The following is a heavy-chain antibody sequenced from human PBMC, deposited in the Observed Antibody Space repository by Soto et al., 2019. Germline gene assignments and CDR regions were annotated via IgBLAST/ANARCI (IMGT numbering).Heavy chain of an antibody. V-gene: IGHV4-38-2*01. CDR3: ARNKMSYYNSGNYSLDGLDI. J-gene: IGHJ3*02. Sequence: PSSTLSLTSAVSGYYISRGFYCGWSRQSPGKGLEWIGSIYHTGNPYYNASLRSRVTISVDTSKNQFSLKLTSVTAADTAMYYSARNKMSYYNSGNYSLDGLDIWAQGTMVTVSS. CDR1: GYYISRGFY. D-gene: IGHD3-22*01. CDR2: IYHTGNP.